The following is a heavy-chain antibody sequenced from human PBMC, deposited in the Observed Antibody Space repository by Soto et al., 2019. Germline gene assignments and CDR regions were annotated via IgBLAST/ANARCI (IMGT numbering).Heavy chain of an antibody. CDR1: GYIFVNYG. V-gene: IGHV1-18*01. CDR3: XXXXXXXXXXXQXV. CDR2: ISPYTGNT. Sequence: QVQLVQSGDEVKKPGASVKVSCKASGYIFVNYGIAWVRQAPGQGLEWMGWISPYTGNTHSATKIQGRLTMTTDTSTSTAYMDLGXXXXDXXXVYXXXXXXXXXXXXXQXVWGQGTTVTVSS. J-gene: IGHJ6*02.